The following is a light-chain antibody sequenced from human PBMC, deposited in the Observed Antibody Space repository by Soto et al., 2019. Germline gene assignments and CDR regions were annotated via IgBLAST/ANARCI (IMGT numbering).Light chain of an antibody. Sequence: TQSPCTLSLSLGERASLSCRSSHIVSSYLAWHQQKPGQAPRILMYKASTRATGISSRFSGSGSGTEFTLTLSSLQSEDFALYYCQHYHNLSEAFGQGTR. CDR2: KAS. V-gene: IGKV3-15*01. J-gene: IGKJ5*01. CDR1: HIVSSY. CDR3: QHYHNLSEA.